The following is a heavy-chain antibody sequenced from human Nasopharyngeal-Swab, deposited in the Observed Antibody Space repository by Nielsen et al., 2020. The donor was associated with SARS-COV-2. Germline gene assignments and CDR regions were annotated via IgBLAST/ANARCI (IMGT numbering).Heavy chain of an antibody. CDR3: ASDGGYCSGGSCYPFDHDY. D-gene: IGHD2-15*01. Sequence: GESLKISCAASGFTFSSYAMSWVRQAPGKGLEWVSSISSSSSYIYYADSVKGRFTISRDNAKNSLYLQMNSLRAEDTAVYYCASDGGYCSGGSCYPFDHDYWGQGTLVTVSS. J-gene: IGHJ4*02. CDR1: GFTFSSYA. CDR2: ISSSSSYI. V-gene: IGHV3-21*01.